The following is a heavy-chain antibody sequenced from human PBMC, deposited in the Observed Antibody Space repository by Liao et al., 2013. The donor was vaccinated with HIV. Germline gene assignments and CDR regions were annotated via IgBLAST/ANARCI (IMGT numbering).Heavy chain of an antibody. CDR2: IYDTVNT. V-gene: IGHV4-59*01. Sequence: QLQLQESGPGLVKPSETLSLTCTVSGDSISTYYWSWIRQPPGKGLEWIGYIYDTVNTKYSPSLKSRVTMSVDTSKNQFSLKVNSVSAADTAVYYCARVHCSGGSCYYFDSWGQGILVTVSS. J-gene: IGHJ4*02. CDR1: GDSISTYY. CDR3: ARVHCSGGSCYYFDS. D-gene: IGHD2-15*01.